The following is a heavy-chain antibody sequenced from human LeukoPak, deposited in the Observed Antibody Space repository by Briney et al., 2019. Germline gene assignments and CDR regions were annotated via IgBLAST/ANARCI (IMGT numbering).Heavy chain of an antibody. CDR1: GFTVSSNY. Sequence: GGSLRLSCAASGFTVSSNYMSWVRQAPGKGLEWVSVIYSGGNTYYADSVKGRFTISRDNSKNTLYLQMNSLRAEDTAVYYCAKTANDFWSGYLYYYYYYGMDVWGQGTTVTVSS. CDR3: AKTANDFWSGYLYYYYYYGMDV. CDR2: IYSGGNT. V-gene: IGHV3-53*01. D-gene: IGHD3-3*01. J-gene: IGHJ6*02.